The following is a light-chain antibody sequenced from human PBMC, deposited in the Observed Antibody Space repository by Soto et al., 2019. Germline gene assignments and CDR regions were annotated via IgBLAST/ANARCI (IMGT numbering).Light chain of an antibody. CDR2: GGS. Sequence: EIVLTQSPGTLSLSPGEGATLSCRVSQSVSSRYLAWYQQKPGQAPRLLIYGGSSRSTGIPERFSGSGSGTDFSLTISRLEPEDFAVYYCQQYGSSRAFGQGTKVELK. CDR1: QSVSSRY. V-gene: IGKV3-20*01. CDR3: QQYGSSRA. J-gene: IGKJ1*01.